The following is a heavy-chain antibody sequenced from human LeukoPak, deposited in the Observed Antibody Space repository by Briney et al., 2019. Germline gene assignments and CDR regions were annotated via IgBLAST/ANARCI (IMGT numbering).Heavy chain of an antibody. CDR2: ISSSSSYI. CDR1: GFTFSSYS. Sequence: GGSLRLSCAASGFTFSSYSMNWVRQAPGKGLEWVSSISSSSSYIYYADLVKGRFTISRDNAKNSLYLQMNSLRAEDTAVYYCAREHSIAGSYYFDYWGQGTLVTVSS. CDR3: AREHSIAGSYYFDY. J-gene: IGHJ4*02. V-gene: IGHV3-21*01. D-gene: IGHD6-6*01.